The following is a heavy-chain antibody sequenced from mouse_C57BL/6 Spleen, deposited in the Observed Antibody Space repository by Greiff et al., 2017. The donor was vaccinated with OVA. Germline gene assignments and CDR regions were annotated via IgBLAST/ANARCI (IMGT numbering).Heavy chain of an antibody. V-gene: IGHV1-82*01. J-gene: IGHJ3*01. CDR2: IYPGAGDT. D-gene: IGHD2-4*01. CDR1: GYAFSSSW. Sequence: QVQLKQSGPELVKPGASVKISCKASGYAFSSSWMNWVKQRPGKGLEWIGRIYPGAGDTNYNGKFKGKATLTADKSSSTAYMQLSSLTSEDSAVYYCARYDYGAYWGQGTLVTVSA. CDR3: ARYDYGAY.